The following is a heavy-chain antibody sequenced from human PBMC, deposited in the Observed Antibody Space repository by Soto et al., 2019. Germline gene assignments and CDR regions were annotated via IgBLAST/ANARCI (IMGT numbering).Heavy chain of an antibody. D-gene: IGHD3-10*01. Sequence: QVQLQESGPELVKPSQTLSLTCTVSGGSISSGGYYWSWIRQHPGMGLEWIGYIYYIGSTYYNPSLKSRVTISVDTSKNQFSLKLSSVTAADTAVYYCARDLRFRVFYGMDVWGQGTTVTVSS. CDR3: ARDLRFRVFYGMDV. CDR2: IYYIGST. CDR1: GGSISSGGYY. J-gene: IGHJ6*02. V-gene: IGHV4-31*03.